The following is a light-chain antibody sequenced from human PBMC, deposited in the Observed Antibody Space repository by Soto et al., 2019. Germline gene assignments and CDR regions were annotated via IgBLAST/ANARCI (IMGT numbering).Light chain of an antibody. Sequence: QSALTQPISVSGSPGQSITISCTGNSNDIGTYDYVCWYQQHPGKAPRLLIRGVHNRSPGISGRFSASKSGLTASLTISGLQAEDEADYYCTALSANRVYIFGPGTKVTVL. V-gene: IGLV2-14*01. CDR3: TALSANRVYI. J-gene: IGLJ1*01. CDR1: SNDIGTYDY. CDR2: GVH.